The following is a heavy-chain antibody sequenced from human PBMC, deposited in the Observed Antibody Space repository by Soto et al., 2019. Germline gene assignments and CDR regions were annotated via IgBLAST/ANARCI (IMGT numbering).Heavy chain of an antibody. CDR1: GFTFSSYA. D-gene: IGHD3-3*01. CDR3: ARDPYHFWSDSHYYNSAMDV. CDR2: IWLDGGNK. J-gene: IGHJ6*02. Sequence: QVQLVESGGGVVQPGRSLRLSCKASGFTFSSYAMHWVRQAPGKGREWVAVIWLDGGNKYHVDSVKGRFTVSRDNSNNTLSLQMNSLSAEDTAVYYCARDPYHFWSDSHYYNSAMDVWGQGTTVSVSS. V-gene: IGHV3-33*01.